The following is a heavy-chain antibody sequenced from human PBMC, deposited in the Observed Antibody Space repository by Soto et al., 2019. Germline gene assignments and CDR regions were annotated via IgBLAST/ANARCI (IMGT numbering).Heavy chain of an antibody. CDR2: ISNDGSNY. Sequence: QVQLVESGGGVVQPGRSLRLSCAASGFTFTSYAMHWVRQAPGKGLECVAVISNDGSNYYYADSVRGRFTISRDNTKNTVFLQMSSLRGEDAGVYYCARGTTLAIFDYGMDVWGQGTTVTVSS. CDR1: GFTFTSYA. V-gene: IGHV3-30-3*01. CDR3: ARGTTLAIFDYGMDV. J-gene: IGHJ6*02. D-gene: IGHD3-3*01.